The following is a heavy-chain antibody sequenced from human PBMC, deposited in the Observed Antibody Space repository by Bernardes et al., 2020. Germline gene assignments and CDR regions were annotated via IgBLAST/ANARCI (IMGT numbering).Heavy chain of an antibody. CDR1: GYTFTSYG. V-gene: IGHV1-18*04. D-gene: IGHD3-3*01. CDR2: RSVYNGNT. Sequence: ASVKVSCKASGYTFTSYGISWVRQAPGQGLEWMGWRSVYNGNTNYAQKLQGRVTMTTDTSTSTAYMELRSLRSDDTAVYYCARSRITIFGVVIKFDPWGQGTLVTVSS. J-gene: IGHJ5*02. CDR3: ARSRITIFGVVIKFDP.